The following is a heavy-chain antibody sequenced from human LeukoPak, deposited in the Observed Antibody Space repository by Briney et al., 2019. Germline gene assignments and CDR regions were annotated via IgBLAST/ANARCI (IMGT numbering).Heavy chain of an antibody. CDR2: ILHSGST. D-gene: IGHD3-3*01. Sequence: PSETLSLTCAVSGVSITSDTYYWSWIRQPPGKGLEWIGYILHSGSTYHNPSLKSRLTILVDTSKNQFSLKLSSVTAADTAVYFCARTRDFWSAYFDYWGQGILVTVSS. J-gene: IGHJ4*02. V-gene: IGHV4-30-2*01. CDR3: ARTRDFWSAYFDY. CDR1: GVSITSDTYY.